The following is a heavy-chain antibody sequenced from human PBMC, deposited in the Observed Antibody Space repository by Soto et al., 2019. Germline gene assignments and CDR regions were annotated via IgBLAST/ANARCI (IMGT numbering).Heavy chain of an antibody. CDR2: ISWDGGST. Sequence: GGSLRLSCAASGFTFDDYTMHWVRQAPGKGLEWVSLISWDGGSTYYADSVKGLFTISRDNSKNSLYLQMNGLRTEDTALYYCAKPASPLTYYYYGMDVWGQGTTVTVSS. V-gene: IGHV3-43*01. CDR3: AKPASPLTYYYYGMDV. J-gene: IGHJ6*02. CDR1: GFTFDDYT.